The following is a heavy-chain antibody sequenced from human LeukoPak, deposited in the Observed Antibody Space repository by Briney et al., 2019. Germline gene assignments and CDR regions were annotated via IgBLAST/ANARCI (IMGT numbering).Heavy chain of an antibody. CDR3: ARAIPATITMVRGEDAFDN. J-gene: IGHJ4*02. D-gene: IGHD3-10*01. CDR2: INAGNGNT. Sequence: GASVKVSCKASGYTFTSYAMHWVRQAPGQRLEWMGWINAGNGNTKYSQKFQGRVTITRDTSASTAYMELSSLRSEDTAVYYCARAIPATITMVRGEDAFDNWGQGTLVTVSS. CDR1: GYTFTSYA. V-gene: IGHV1-3*01.